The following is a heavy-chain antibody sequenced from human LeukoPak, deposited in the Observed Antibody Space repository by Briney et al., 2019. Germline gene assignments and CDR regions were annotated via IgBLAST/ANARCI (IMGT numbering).Heavy chain of an antibody. D-gene: IGHD3-16*01. CDR2: IKEDGSEK. Sequence: PGGSLRLSCAAPGITISSYWMSWLRQAPGKGLGWVANIKEDGSEKYYVDSVKGRFTISRDNAKKSLYLQMNRLRAEDTAVYYCEAFYYDESGWGDASDMWGQGTMVTVSS. V-gene: IGHV3-7*01. J-gene: IGHJ3*02. CDR3: EAFYYDESGWGDASDM. CDR1: GITISSYW.